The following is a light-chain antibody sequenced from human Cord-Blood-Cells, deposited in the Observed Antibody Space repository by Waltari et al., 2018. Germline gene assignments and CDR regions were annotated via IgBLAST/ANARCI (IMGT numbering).Light chain of an antibody. CDR1: QSVFYSSNNKNY. Sequence: DIVITQSPASLAVSLGERATINCRSSQSVFYSSNNKNYLAWYQQKPGHPPKLLIYWASTRESGVPDRFSGSGSGTDFTLTISSLQAEDVAVYYCQQYYSTPLTFGPGTKVDIK. J-gene: IGKJ3*01. V-gene: IGKV4-1*01. CDR2: WAS. CDR3: QQYYSTPLT.